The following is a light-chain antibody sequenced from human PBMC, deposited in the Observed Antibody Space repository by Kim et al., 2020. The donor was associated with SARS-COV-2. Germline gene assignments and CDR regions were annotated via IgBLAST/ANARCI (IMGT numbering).Light chain of an antibody. CDR3: QVWDSSSDHPV. Sequence: APGGTARITCGGSSVGSNGVNWHQHKTGQAPVLVIYYNADRPSGIPERFSGSKSWNTATLIISTVEAGDEAHYYCQVWDSSSDHPVFGGGTQLTVL. CDR1: SVGSNG. V-gene: IGLV3-21*04. J-gene: IGLJ2*01. CDR2: YNA.